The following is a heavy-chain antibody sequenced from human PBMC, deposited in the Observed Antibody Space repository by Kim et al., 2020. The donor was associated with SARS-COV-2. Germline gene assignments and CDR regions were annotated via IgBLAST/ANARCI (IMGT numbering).Heavy chain of an antibody. CDR2: IKQDESEK. D-gene: IGHD1-26*01. J-gene: IGHJ4*02. V-gene: IGHV3-7*03. CDR1: GFTFSSYW. Sequence: GGSLRLSCAASGFTFSSYWMSWVRQAPGKGLQWVANIKQDESEKYYVDSVNGRFTISRDNAKNSLYLQMNSLRAEDTAVYYCARMTVGVTWIDYWGQGTLVTVSS. CDR3: ARMTVGVTWIDY.